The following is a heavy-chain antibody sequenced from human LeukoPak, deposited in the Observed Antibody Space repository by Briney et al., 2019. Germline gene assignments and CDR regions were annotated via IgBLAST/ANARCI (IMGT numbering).Heavy chain of an antibody. J-gene: IGHJ3*02. CDR2: IYYSGST. CDR3: ATTWHVFDAFDI. D-gene: IGHD2/OR15-2a*01. CDR1: GGSISSYY. Sequence: SETLSLTCTVSGGSISSYYWSWIRQLPGKGLEWIGYIYYSGSTNYNPSLKSRVTISVDTSKNQFSLKLSSVTAADTAVYYCATTWHVFDAFDIWGQGTMVTVSS. V-gene: IGHV4-59*08.